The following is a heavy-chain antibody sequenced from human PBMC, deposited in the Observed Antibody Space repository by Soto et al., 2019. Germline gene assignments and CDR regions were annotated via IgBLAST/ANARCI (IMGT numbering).Heavy chain of an antibody. J-gene: IGHJ4*02. Sequence: EVQLVESGGGLVKPGGSLRLSCAASGFTFSSYNINWVRQAPGKGLEWVSSISSSSSYIYYADSLKGRFTISRDNAKNSLYLQMNSLRAEDTAVYYCARDLYYYDSSAYYGYWGQGTLVTVSS. CDR2: ISSSSSYI. CDR1: GFTFSSYN. V-gene: IGHV3-21*01. CDR3: ARDLYYYDSSAYYGY. D-gene: IGHD3-22*01.